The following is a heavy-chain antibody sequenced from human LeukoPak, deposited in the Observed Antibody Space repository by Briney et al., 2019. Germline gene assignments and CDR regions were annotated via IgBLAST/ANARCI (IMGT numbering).Heavy chain of an antibody. Sequence: GASVKVSCRASGYTFTGCYMHWVRQAPGQGLEWMGWINPNSGGTNYAQKFQGRVTMTRDTSISTAYMELSRLRSDDTAVYYCAGSYYYYMDVWGKGTTVTVSS. V-gene: IGHV1-2*02. CDR2: INPNSGGT. CDR3: AGSYYYYMDV. CDR1: GYTFTGCY. J-gene: IGHJ6*03.